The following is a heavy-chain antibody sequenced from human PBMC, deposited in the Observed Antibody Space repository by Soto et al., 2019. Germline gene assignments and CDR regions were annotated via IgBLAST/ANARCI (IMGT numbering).Heavy chain of an antibody. V-gene: IGHV3-23*01. CDR2: ISGSGGST. D-gene: IGHD1-26*01. CDR3: AKDHGELPMPGYYFDY. Sequence: GGSLRLSCAASGFTFSSYAMSWVRQAPGKGLEWVSAISGSGGSTYYADSVKGRFTISRDNSKNTLYLQMNSLRAEDTAVYYCAKDHGELPMPGYYFDYWGQGTLVTVSS. J-gene: IGHJ4*02. CDR1: GFTFSSYA.